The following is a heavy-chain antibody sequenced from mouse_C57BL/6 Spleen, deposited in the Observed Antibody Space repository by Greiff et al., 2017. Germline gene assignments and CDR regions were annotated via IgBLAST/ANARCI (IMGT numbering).Heavy chain of an antibody. CDR1: GFSLTSYG. V-gene: IGHV2-9*01. CDR3: AKLFYYDYDEGEFDYAMDY. CDR2: IWGGGST. J-gene: IGHJ4*01. Sequence: QVQLKESGPGLVAPSQSLSITCTVSGFSLTSYGVDWVRQPPGKGLAWLGVIWGGGSTNYNSALMSRLSISKDNSKSQVFLKMNSLQTDDTAMYYCAKLFYYDYDEGEFDYAMDYWGQGTSVTVSS. D-gene: IGHD2-4*01.